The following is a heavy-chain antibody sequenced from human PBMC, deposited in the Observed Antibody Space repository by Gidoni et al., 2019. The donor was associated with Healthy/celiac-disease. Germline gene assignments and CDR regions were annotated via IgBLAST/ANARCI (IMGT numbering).Heavy chain of an antibody. Sequence: QLQLQESGPGLVKPSATLSLTCTVSGGSISSSSYYWGWIRQPPGKGLEWIGSIYYSGSTYYNPSLKSRVTISVDTSKNQFSLKLSSVTAADTAVYYCARGAAESSIAARPGWFDPWGQGTLVTVSS. D-gene: IGHD6-6*01. CDR3: ARGAAESSIAARPGWFDP. CDR1: GGSISSSSYY. CDR2: IYYSGST. J-gene: IGHJ5*02. V-gene: IGHV4-39*01.